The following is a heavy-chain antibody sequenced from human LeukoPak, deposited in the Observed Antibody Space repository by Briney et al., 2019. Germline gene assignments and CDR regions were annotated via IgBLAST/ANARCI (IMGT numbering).Heavy chain of an antibody. CDR1: GGSFSAFY. CDR3: ATRGDYSDTSGNSYDALDI. J-gene: IGHJ3*02. V-gene: IGHV4-34*01. Sequence: SETLSLTCAVSGGSFSAFYWRWIRQPPGKGLEWIGDVGHSGSADYNPSLKSRVTVSADPSKTQSSLKLTSVTAADTAVYYCATRGDYSDTSGNSYDALDIWGQGTMVTVSS. CDR2: VGHSGSA. D-gene: IGHD3-22*01.